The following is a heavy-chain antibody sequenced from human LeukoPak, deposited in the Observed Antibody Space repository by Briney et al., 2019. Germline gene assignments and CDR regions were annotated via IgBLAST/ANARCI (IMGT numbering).Heavy chain of an antibody. CDR2: ISYDGSNK. J-gene: IGHJ4*02. D-gene: IGHD3-10*01. CDR1: GFTFSSYA. CDR3: ARDQNLWFGESPRIGYFDY. Sequence: QTGGSLRLSCAASGFTFSSYAMHWVRQAPGKGLEWVAVISYDGSNKYYADSVKGRFTISRDNSKNTLYLQMNSLRAEDTAVYYCARDQNLWFGESPRIGYFDYWGQGTLVTVSS. V-gene: IGHV3-30*04.